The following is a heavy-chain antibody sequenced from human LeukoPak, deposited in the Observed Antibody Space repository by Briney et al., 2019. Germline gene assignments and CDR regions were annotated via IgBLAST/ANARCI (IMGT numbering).Heavy chain of an antibody. D-gene: IGHD4-17*01. Sequence: PLETLSLTRTVSGGSVSSGSYYWSWIRQPPGKGLEWIGYIYYSGSTNYNPSLKSRVTISVDTSKNQFSLKLSSVTAADTAVYYCARDSYGDLNYWGQGTLVTVSS. CDR3: ARDSYGDLNY. V-gene: IGHV4-61*01. CDR1: GGSVSSGSYY. J-gene: IGHJ4*02. CDR2: IYYSGST.